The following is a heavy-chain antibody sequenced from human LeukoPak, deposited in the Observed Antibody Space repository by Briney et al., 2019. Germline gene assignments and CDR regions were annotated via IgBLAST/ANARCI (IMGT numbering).Heavy chain of an antibody. V-gene: IGHV3-23*01. Sequence: GGSLRLSCAASGFTFSSYAMSWVRQAPGKGLEWVSAISGSGGSTYYADSVKGRFTISRDNAKISLYLQMNSLRAEDTAMYYCARGRYSGTTYYFDYWGLGTLVTVSS. D-gene: IGHD5-12*01. J-gene: IGHJ4*02. CDR3: ARGRYSGTTYYFDY. CDR1: GFTFSSYA. CDR2: ISGSGGST.